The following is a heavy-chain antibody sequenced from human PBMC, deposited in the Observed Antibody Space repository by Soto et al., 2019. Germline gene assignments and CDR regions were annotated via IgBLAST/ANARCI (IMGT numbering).Heavy chain of an antibody. Sequence: SVKVSCKASGGTFSSYAISWVRQAPGQGLEWMGGIIPIFGTANYAQKFQGRVTITADESTSTAYMELSSLRSGDTAVYYCARLRIAAAVPNWFDPWGQGTLVTVSS. CDR1: GGTFSSYA. CDR2: IIPIFGTA. CDR3: ARLRIAAAVPNWFDP. J-gene: IGHJ5*02. V-gene: IGHV1-69*13. D-gene: IGHD6-13*01.